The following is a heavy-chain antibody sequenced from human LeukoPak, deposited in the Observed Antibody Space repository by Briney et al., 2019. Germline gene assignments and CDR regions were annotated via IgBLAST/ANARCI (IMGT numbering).Heavy chain of an antibody. Sequence: GGSLRLSCAASGFTFDDYAMHWVRQAPGKGLEWVSLISWDGGSTYYADSVKGRFTISRDNSKNSLFLQMNSLRAEDTALYFCAKDIRGSTSWYGLDYWGQGTLVTVSS. J-gene: IGHJ4*02. CDR1: GFTFDDYA. CDR2: ISWDGGST. CDR3: AKDIRGSTSWYGLDY. V-gene: IGHV3-43D*03. D-gene: IGHD6-13*01.